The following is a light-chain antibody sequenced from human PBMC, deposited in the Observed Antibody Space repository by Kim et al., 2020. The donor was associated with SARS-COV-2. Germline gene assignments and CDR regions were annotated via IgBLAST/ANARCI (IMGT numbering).Light chain of an antibody. Sequence: GQSVTSSCTGASRDVGCYNYASWYRQHPGKAPKLMIYDVSNRPSGVSNRFSGSKSGNTASLTISGLQAEDEGDYYCSSYTSSSTVVFGGGTQLTVL. J-gene: IGLJ2*01. V-gene: IGLV2-14*03. CDR1: SRDVGCYNY. CDR2: DVS. CDR3: SSYTSSSTVV.